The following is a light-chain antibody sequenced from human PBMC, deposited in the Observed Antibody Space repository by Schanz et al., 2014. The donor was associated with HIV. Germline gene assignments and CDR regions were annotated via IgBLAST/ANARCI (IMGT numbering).Light chain of an antibody. CDR3: QQYSNSPKA. V-gene: IGKV3-20*01. Sequence: EIVLTQSPGSLSLSPGERATISCRASQPISTYLAWYQQKPGQAPTLLIYESSSKATGIPDRFSGSGSGTDFTLTITRLEPEDFAVYYCQQYSNSPKAFGQGTKVEIK. CDR1: QPISTY. J-gene: IGKJ1*01. CDR2: ESS.